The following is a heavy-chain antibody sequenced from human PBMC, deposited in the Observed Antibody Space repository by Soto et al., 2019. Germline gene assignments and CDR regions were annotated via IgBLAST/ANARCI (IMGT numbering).Heavy chain of an antibody. Sequence: ASVKVSCQASGYTFTSYRISWVRQAPGQELEWMGWISAYNGNTNYAQKLQGRVTMTTDTSTSTAYMELRSLRSDDTDVYYCASLTRPSAYLWGSYRRLNWLDPWGKGTLVTVSS. J-gene: IGHJ5*02. CDR3: ASLTRPSAYLWGSYRRLNWLDP. CDR2: ISAYNGNT. V-gene: IGHV1-18*01. D-gene: IGHD3-16*02. CDR1: GYTFTSYR.